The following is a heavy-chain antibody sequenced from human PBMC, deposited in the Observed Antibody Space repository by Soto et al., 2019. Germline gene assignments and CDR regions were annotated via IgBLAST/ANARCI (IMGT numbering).Heavy chain of an antibody. CDR1: GFTFISYS. V-gene: IGHV3-48*02. J-gene: IGHJ3*02. Sequence: HPGGSLRLSCAASGFTFISYSMSWVRQAPGKGLEWVSYISNSGSVIHDADSVKGRFTISRDNAKNSLSLQMNSLRDEDTALYYCVRVYASNTFDIWGQGTVVTVSS. CDR3: VRVYASNTFDI. CDR2: ISNSGSVI. D-gene: IGHD2-2*01.